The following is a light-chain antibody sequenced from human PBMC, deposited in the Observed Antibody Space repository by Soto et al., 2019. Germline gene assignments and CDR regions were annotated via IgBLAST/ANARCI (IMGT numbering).Light chain of an antibody. Sequence: EIVLTQSPATLSLSPGERATLSCRASQSVSSYLAWYQQKPGQAPRLLIYDASNRATGIPARFSGSGPGTDFTLTISSQEPEDFAVYYCQQRSNWHLTFGGGTKVEIK. CDR3: QQRSNWHLT. V-gene: IGKV3D-11*02. CDR2: DAS. CDR1: QSVSSY. J-gene: IGKJ4*01.